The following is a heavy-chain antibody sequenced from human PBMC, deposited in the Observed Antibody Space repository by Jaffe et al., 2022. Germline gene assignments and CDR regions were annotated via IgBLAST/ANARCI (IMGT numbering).Heavy chain of an antibody. Sequence: QVLLQESGPGLVKPSETLSLTCAVSGYSISSGYFWGWMWQPPGKGLEWIGSINHRGTTYYNPSLKSRVTMSVDTSNNQLSLKMTSVTAADTAVYYCVRLDDWSLGGDHGIGCWGRGTLVTVSS. CDR2: INHRGTT. D-gene: IGHD4-17*01. CDR3: VRLDDWSLGGDHGIGC. V-gene: IGHV4-38-2*01. J-gene: IGHJ4*02. CDR1: GYSISSGYF.